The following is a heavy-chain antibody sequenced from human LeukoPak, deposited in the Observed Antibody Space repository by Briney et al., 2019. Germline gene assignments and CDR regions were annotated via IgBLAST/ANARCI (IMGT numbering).Heavy chain of an antibody. J-gene: IGHJ4*02. Sequence: PGGSLRLSCAASGFSFDDYAMHWVRQAPGKGLEGVSGISWNSGSIGYAASVKGRFTISRDNAKNSLYLQMNSLRAEDTALYYCAKDMALWFGESSKGYFDYWGQGTLVTVSS. V-gene: IGHV3-9*01. CDR1: GFSFDDYA. CDR3: AKDMALWFGESSKGYFDY. D-gene: IGHD3-10*01. CDR2: ISWNSGSI.